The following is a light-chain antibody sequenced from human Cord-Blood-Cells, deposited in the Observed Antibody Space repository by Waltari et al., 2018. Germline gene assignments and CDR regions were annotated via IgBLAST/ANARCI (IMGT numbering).Light chain of an antibody. Sequence: SYELTQPPSVSVSPGHTASIPCSGDKLGDKYSCWYQQKPGQSPVLVIYQDSKRPSGIPERFSGSNSGNTATLTISGTQAMDEADYYCQAWDSSTYWVFGGGTKLTVL. CDR2: QDS. V-gene: IGLV3-1*01. J-gene: IGLJ3*02. CDR1: KLGDKY. CDR3: QAWDSSTYWV.